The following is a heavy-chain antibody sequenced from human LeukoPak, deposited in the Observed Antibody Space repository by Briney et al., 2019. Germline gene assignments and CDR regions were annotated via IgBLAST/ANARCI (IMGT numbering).Heavy chain of an antibody. CDR3: ARVSDFWSGYRYYFDY. J-gene: IGHJ4*02. V-gene: IGHV4-59*01. Sequence: SETLSLTCTVSGGSISSYYWSWIRQPPGKGLEWIGYIYYSGSTNYNPSLKSRVTISVDTSKNQFSLKLSSVTAADTAVYYCARVSDFWSGYRYYFDYWGQGTLVTVSS. D-gene: IGHD3-3*01. CDR1: GGSISSYY. CDR2: IYYSGST.